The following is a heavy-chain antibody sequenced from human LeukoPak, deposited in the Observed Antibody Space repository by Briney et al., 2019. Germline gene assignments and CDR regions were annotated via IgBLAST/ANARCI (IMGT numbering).Heavy chain of an antibody. CDR2: IYYSGST. V-gene: IGHV4-31*03. CDR1: GDSISSGGYY. D-gene: IGHD3-16*01. CDR3: AREGGKDFDY. Sequence: PSQTLSLTCTGSGDSISSGGYYWSWIRQHPGKGLEWIGYIYYSGSTYYNPSLKSRVTISVDTSKNRFSLKLSSVTAADTAVYYCAREGGKDFDYWGQGTLVTVSS. J-gene: IGHJ4*02.